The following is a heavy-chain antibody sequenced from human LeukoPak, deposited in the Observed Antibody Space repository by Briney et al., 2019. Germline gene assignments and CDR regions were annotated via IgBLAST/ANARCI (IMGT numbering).Heavy chain of an antibody. J-gene: IGHJ4*02. Sequence: GGSLRLSCAASGFTFSSYSMNWVRQAPGKGLEWVSSISSSSSYIYYADSVKGRFTISRDNAKNSLYLQMNSLRAEDTAVYYCARSGGCSSTSCSPNFDYWGQGTLATVSS. D-gene: IGHD2-2*01. CDR3: ARSGGCSSTSCSPNFDY. CDR2: ISSSSSYI. CDR1: GFTFSSYS. V-gene: IGHV3-21*01.